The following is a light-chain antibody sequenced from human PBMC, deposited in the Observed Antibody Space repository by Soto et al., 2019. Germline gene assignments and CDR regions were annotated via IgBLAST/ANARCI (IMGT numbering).Light chain of an antibody. J-gene: IGLJ3*02. CDR3: QVWDSSSDHRV. CDR1: NIGSKS. V-gene: IGLV3-21*02. CDR2: DDS. Sequence: SYELTQPPSVSVAPGQTARITCGGNNIGSKSEHWYQQKPGQAPVLVVYDDSDRPSGIPERFSGSNSGNTATLTISRVEDGDEADYYCQVWDSSSDHRVFGGGTKLTVL.